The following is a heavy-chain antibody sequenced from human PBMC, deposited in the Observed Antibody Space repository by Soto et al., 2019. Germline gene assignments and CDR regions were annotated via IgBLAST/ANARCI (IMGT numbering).Heavy chain of an antibody. CDR1: GGSISSGGYY. D-gene: IGHD3-9*01. V-gene: IGHV4-31*03. CDR3: ARHVGDIWLGWCDP. CDR2: IYYSGST. Sequence: SETLSLTCTVSGGSISSGGYYWSWIRQHPGKGLEWIGYIYYSGSTYYNPSLKSRVTISVDTSKNQFSLKLSSVTAADTAVYYCARHVGDIWLGWCDPWGQGPQVPSPQ. J-gene: IGHJ5*02.